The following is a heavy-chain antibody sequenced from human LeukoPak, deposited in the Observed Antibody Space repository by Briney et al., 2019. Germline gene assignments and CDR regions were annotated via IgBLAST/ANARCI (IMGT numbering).Heavy chain of an antibody. CDR3: ARERVYYYDSSGYSDFDY. CDR1: GFTFSDYY. J-gene: IGHJ4*02. V-gene: IGHV3-11*06. Sequence: GGSLRLSCAASGFTFSDYYMSWLRQAPGKGLEWVSSISSSSSYIYYADSVKGRFTISRDNAKNSLYLQMNSLRAEDTAVYYCARERVYYYDSSGYSDFDYWGQGTLVTVSS. CDR2: ISSSSSYI. D-gene: IGHD3-22*01.